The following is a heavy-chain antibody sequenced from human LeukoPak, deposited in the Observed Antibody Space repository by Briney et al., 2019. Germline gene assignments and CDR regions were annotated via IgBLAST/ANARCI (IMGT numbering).Heavy chain of an antibody. D-gene: IGHD3-9*01. CDR2: ISASGTNM. Sequence: GGSLRLSCAASGFTFSSYSLNWVRQAPGKGLEGISYISASGTNMDYADSVKGRFTISRDNGKNSVYLQMNSLRTEDTAVYYCARTAFDWSQVGGNWFDPWGQGTLVTVSS. CDR3: ARTAFDWSQVGGNWFDP. V-gene: IGHV3-48*04. J-gene: IGHJ5*02. CDR1: GFTFSSYS.